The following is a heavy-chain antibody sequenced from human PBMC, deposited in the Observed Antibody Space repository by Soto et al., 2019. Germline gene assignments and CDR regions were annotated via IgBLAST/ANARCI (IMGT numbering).Heavy chain of an antibody. Sequence: QMQLVQSGPEVKKPGTSVKVSCKASGFTFTSSAVQWVRQARGQRLEWIGWIVVGSGNTNYAQKFQERVTITRVMSTSTAYMDLSSLRSEDTAEYYCAADYHEQWLVRYYYYGMDVWGQGTTVTVSS. CDR3: AADYHEQWLVRYYYYGMDV. CDR2: IVVGSGNT. V-gene: IGHV1-58*01. J-gene: IGHJ6*02. CDR1: GFTFTSSA. D-gene: IGHD6-19*01.